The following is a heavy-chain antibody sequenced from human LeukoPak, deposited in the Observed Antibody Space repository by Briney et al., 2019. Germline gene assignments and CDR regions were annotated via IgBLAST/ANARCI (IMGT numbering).Heavy chain of an antibody. CDR2: ISGSGGST. CDR3: AKTLYCSGGSCYWENLYYFDY. Sequence: GGSLRLSCAASGFTFSSYAMSWVRQAPGKGLEWVSAISGSGGSTYYADSVKGRFTISRDNSKNTLYLQMNSLRAEDTAVYYCAKTLYCSGGSCYWENLYYFDYWGQGTLVTVSS. J-gene: IGHJ4*02. V-gene: IGHV3-23*01. CDR1: GFTFSSYA. D-gene: IGHD2-15*01.